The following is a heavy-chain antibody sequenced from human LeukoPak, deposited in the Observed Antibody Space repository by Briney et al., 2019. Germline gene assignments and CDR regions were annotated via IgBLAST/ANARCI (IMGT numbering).Heavy chain of an antibody. V-gene: IGHV4-34*01. CDR2: INHSGST. CDR1: GFTLSTYW. J-gene: IGHJ4*02. Sequence: PGGSLRLSCAVSGFTLSTYWMSWVRQAPGKGLEWIGEINHSGSTNYNPSLKSRVTIPVDTSKNQFSLKLSSVTAADTAVYYCARRRITMIVVDYWGQGTLVTVSS. D-gene: IGHD3-22*01. CDR3: ARRRITMIVVDY.